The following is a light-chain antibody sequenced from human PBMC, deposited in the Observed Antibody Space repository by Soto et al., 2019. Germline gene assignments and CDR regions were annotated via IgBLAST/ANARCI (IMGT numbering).Light chain of an antibody. V-gene: IGLV1-44*01. CDR2: TNN. Sequence: QSVLTQPPSASATPGQRVTISCSGSNSNIGTNTVNWYQQLPGTAPRLLIYTNNQRPSGVPQRFSGSKTGTSASLAIGGLLSEDGADYYCAAWDDSLGAYVFATGTKVTVL. J-gene: IGLJ1*01. CDR3: AAWDDSLGAYV. CDR1: NSNIGTNT.